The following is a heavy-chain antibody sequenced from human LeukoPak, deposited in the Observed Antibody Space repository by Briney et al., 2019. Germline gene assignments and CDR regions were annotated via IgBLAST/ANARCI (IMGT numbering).Heavy chain of an antibody. D-gene: IGHD3-22*01. V-gene: IGHV1-2*02. CDR2: INPNSGGT. CDR3: ARVPPEGYYDSSGYPFTHFDY. Sequence: ASVKVSCKASGYTFTGYYMHWVRQAPGQGLERMGWINPNSGGTNYAQKFQGRVTMTRDTSIRTAYMELSRLRSDDTAVYYCARVPPEGYYDSSGYPFTHFDYWGQGTLVTVSS. J-gene: IGHJ4*02. CDR1: GYTFTGYY.